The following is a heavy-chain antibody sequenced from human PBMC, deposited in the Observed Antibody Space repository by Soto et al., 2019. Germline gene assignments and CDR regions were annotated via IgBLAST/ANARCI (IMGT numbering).Heavy chain of an antibody. V-gene: IGHV1-69*13. CDR2: IIPLFGTV. D-gene: IGHD5-18*01. Sequence: GASVKVSCKASGGTFSSYAISWVRQAPGQGLEWMGGIIPLFGTVNYAQKFQGRVTITADESTSTAYMELSSLSSEDTAVYYCARDPAERSHVQYSYGYSGYYYGMDVWGQGTTVTVSS. CDR1: GGTFSSYA. J-gene: IGHJ6*02. CDR3: ARDPAERSHVQYSYGYSGYYYGMDV.